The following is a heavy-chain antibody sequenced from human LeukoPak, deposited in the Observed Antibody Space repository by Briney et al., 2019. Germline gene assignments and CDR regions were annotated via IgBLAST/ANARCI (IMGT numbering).Heavy chain of an antibody. CDR3: AREVEEQLVPNWFDP. V-gene: IGHV1-69*13. CDR1: GGTFSSYA. J-gene: IGHJ5*02. CDR2: IIPIFGTA. Sequence: SVKVSCKASGGTFSSYAISWVRQAPGQGLEWMGGIIPIFGTANYAQKFQGRVTITADESTSTAYMELSSLRSEDTAVYYCAREVEEQLVPNWFDPWGQGTLVTVSS. D-gene: IGHD6-13*01.